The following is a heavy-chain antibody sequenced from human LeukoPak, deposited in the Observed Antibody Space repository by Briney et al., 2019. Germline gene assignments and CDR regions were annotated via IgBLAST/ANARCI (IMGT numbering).Heavy chain of an antibody. V-gene: IGHV1-69*06. CDR3: ARVIGPGNDY. J-gene: IGHJ4*02. D-gene: IGHD1-26*01. CDR1: GGTFSSYA. CDR2: IIPILGTA. Sequence: EASVKVSCKASGGTFSSYAISWVRQAPGQGLEWMGGIIPILGTANYAQKFQGRVTITADKSTSTAYMELSSLRSEDTAVYYCARVIGPGNDYWGQGTLVTVSS.